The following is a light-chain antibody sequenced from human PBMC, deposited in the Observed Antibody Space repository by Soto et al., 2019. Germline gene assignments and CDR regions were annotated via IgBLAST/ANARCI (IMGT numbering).Light chain of an antibody. V-gene: IGKV3-15*01. Sequence: EVVMTQSPATLSLSPGERATLSCRASQSVSSSLAWYQQKPDQAPRLLIYGASTRAAGIPDRVSGSRSETEFTLTISSLQAEAFEIYDCQQYNNWWTFGQGTKVEVK. CDR1: QSVSSS. CDR3: QQYNNWWT. CDR2: GAS. J-gene: IGKJ1*01.